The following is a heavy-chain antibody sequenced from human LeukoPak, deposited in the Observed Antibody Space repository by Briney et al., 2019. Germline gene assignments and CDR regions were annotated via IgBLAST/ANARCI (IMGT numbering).Heavy chain of an antibody. CDR2: ISSSSSYT. D-gene: IGHD2-2*01. CDR3: ARGRGDCSSTSCYVSVYFDY. J-gene: IGHJ4*02. Sequence: GGSLRLSCAASGFTFSDYCMSWIRQAPGKGLEWVSYISSSSSYTNCADSVKGRFTISRDNAKNSLYLQMNSLRAEDTAVYYCARGRGDCSSTSCYVSVYFDYWGQGTLVTISS. V-gene: IGHV3-11*06. CDR1: GFTFSDYC.